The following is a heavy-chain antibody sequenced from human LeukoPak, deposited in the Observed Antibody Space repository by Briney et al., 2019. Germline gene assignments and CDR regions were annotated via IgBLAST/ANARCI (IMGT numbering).Heavy chain of an antibody. CDR1: GLTFDDYA. J-gene: IGHJ4*02. V-gene: IGHV3-9*01. D-gene: IGHD6-19*01. Sequence: GGSLRLSCAASGLTFDDYAMHWVRQAPGKGLEWVSGISWNSGSIGYADSVKGRFTISRDNAKNSLYLQMNSLRAEDTALYYCAKDISPGYSSGWYYFDYWGQGTLVTVSS. CDR3: AKDISPGYSSGWYYFDY. CDR2: ISWNSGSI.